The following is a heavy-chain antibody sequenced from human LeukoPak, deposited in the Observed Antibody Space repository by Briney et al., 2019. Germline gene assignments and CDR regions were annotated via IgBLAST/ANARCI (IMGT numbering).Heavy chain of an antibody. CDR1: GFSISSYY. J-gene: IGHJ4*02. V-gene: IGHV4-59*05. Sequence: SETLSLTCTASGFSISSYYLSWIRQPPGKGLEWIGSVYYSGSTYYNPSLKSRVTISVDTSKNQFSLRLSSVTATDMAVYFCARLGYSVSWTDCWGQGILVTVSS. CDR2: VYYSGST. CDR3: ARLGYSVSWTDC. D-gene: IGHD6-13*01.